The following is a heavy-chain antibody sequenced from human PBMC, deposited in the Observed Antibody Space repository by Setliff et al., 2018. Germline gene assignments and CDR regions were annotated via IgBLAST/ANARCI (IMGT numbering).Heavy chain of an antibody. D-gene: IGHD3-10*01. J-gene: IGHJ6*03. CDR1: GLTFSGYW. CDR2: INSDGSST. Sequence: PGGSLRLSCAASGLTFSGYWMHWVRQAPGKGLVWVSRINSDGSSTSYADSVKGRFTISRDNAKNSLYLQMNSLRAEDTAVYYCARARSPHLIYHMDVWGKGTTVTVSS. V-gene: IGHV3-74*01. CDR3: ARARSPHLIYHMDV.